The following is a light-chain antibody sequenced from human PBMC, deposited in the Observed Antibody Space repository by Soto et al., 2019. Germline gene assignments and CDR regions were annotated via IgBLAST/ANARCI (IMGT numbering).Light chain of an antibody. CDR1: QNISTF. CDR2: AAS. V-gene: IGKV1-39*01. J-gene: IGKJ2*02. Sequence: DIQMTQSPTSLSASVGDRVTITCRASQNISTFLNWYQQEPGKAPKLLIYAASSLLGGVPSRFSVSGSGTAFTLTITSLQPEDFASYYCQQSYSTWCSFGQGTKLEIK. CDR3: QQSYSTWCS.